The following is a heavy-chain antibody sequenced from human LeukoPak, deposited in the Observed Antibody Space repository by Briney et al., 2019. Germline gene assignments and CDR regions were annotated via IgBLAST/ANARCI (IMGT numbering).Heavy chain of an antibody. CDR2: MNPNSGNT. CDR1: GYTFTSYD. CDR3: ARVPNDFWSGYYTDDAFDI. V-gene: IGHV1-8*01. Sequence: ASVKVSCKASGYTFTSYDINWVRQATGQGLEWMGWMNPNSGNTGYAQKFQGRVTMTRDMSTSTVYMELSSLRSEDTAVYYCARVPNDFWSGYYTDDAFDIWGQGTMVTVSS. J-gene: IGHJ3*02. D-gene: IGHD3-3*01.